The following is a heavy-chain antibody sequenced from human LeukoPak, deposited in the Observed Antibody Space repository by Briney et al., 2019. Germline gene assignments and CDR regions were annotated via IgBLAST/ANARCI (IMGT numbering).Heavy chain of an antibody. CDR3: ARGGGYDSSGYSFINWFDP. Sequence: ASVKVSCKASGYTFTGYYLHWVRQAPAQGLEWMGWINPHNGGTNYAQKFQGRVTMTRDTSITTAYMELSRLRSDDTAVYYCARGGGYDSSGYSFINWFDPWGQGTLVTVSS. CDR1: GYTFTGYY. V-gene: IGHV1-2*02. J-gene: IGHJ5*02. CDR2: INPHNGGT. D-gene: IGHD3-22*01.